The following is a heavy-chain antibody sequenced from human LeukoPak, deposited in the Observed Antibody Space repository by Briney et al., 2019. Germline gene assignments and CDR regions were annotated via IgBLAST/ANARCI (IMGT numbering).Heavy chain of an antibody. V-gene: IGHV1-18*01. CDR1: GYTFTSYG. Sequence: ASVKVSCKASGYTFTSYGISWVRQAPGQGLEWMGWISAYNGNTNYAQKLQGRVTMTTDTSTSTAYMELSSLRSEDTAVYYCARPNWNHESFDYWGQGTLVTVSS. CDR2: ISAYNGNT. CDR3: ARPNWNHESFDY. J-gene: IGHJ4*02. D-gene: IGHD1-14*01.